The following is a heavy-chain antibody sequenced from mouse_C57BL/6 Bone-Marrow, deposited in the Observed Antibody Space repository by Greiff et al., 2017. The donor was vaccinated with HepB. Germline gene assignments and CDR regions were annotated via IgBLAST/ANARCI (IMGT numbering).Heavy chain of an antibody. Sequence: QVQLQQSGPGLVQPSQSLSITCTVSGFSLTSYGVHWVRQSPGKGLEWLGVIWSGGSTDYNAAFISRLSISKDNSKSQVFFKMNSLQADDTAIYYCASTGSSFYWYFDVWGTGTTVTVSS. CDR1: GFSLTSYG. V-gene: IGHV2-2*01. CDR2: IWSGGST. D-gene: IGHD1-1*01. CDR3: ASTGSSFYWYFDV. J-gene: IGHJ1*03.